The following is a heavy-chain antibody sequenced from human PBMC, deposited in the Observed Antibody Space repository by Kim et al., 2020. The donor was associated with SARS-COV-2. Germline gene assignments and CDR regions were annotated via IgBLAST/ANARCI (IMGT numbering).Heavy chain of an antibody. Sequence: SETLSLTCAVYGGSFSGYYWSWIRQPPGKGLEWIGEINHSGSTNYNPSLKSRVTISVDTSKNQFSLKLSSVTAADTAVYYCARGITMVRGVIHDAFDIWGQGTMVTVSS. CDR1: GGSFSGYY. V-gene: IGHV4-34*01. J-gene: IGHJ3*02. D-gene: IGHD3-10*01. CDR3: ARGITMVRGVIHDAFDI. CDR2: INHSGST.